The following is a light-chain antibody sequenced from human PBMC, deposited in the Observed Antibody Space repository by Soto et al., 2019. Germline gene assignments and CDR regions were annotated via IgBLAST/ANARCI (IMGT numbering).Light chain of an antibody. Sequence: DIQMTQSPSSLSASVGDRVTITCRASQSISNYLNWYQQKPGKAPKLLIYAASSMQSGVHSRFSGSGSETDFTLTISSLQPDASAPYYCQQSFSPLWTFGQGTKVEV. CDR3: QQSFSPLWT. CDR1: QSISNY. V-gene: IGKV1-39*01. CDR2: AAS. J-gene: IGKJ1*01.